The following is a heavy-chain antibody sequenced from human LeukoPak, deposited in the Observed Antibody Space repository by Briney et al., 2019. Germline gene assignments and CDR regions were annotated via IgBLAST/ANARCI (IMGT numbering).Heavy chain of an antibody. CDR3: AKDDLSYKFYFNGTDYLGYFPH. CDR2: ISSSSSTI. D-gene: IGHD2/OR15-2a*01. CDR1: GFTFSSYS. Sequence: GGSLRLSCAASGFTFSSYSMNWVRQAPGKGLEWVSYISSSSSTIYYADSVKGRFTISRDNAKNSLYLQMNSLRAEDTAVYYCAKDDLSYKFYFNGTDYLGYFPHWGQGTLVTVSS. V-gene: IGHV3-48*01. J-gene: IGHJ1*01.